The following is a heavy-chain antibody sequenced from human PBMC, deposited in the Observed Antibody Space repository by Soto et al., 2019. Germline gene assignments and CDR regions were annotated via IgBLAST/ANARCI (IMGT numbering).Heavy chain of an antibody. CDR1: GGSISSSNW. Sequence: SDTLSLTCAVSGGSISSSNWWSWARQPPGKGLEWIGEIYHSGSTNYNPSLKSRVTISVDKSKNQFSLKLSSVTAADTAVYYCARGRRLVGATKGPFDYWGQGTLVTVSS. D-gene: IGHD1-26*01. CDR3: ARGRRLVGATKGPFDY. CDR2: IYHSGST. J-gene: IGHJ4*02. V-gene: IGHV4-4*02.